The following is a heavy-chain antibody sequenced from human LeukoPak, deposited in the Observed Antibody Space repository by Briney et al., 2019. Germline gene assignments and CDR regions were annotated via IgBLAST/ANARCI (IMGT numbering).Heavy chain of an antibody. CDR2: ISAYNGNT. CDR1: GYTFTSYG. J-gene: IGHJ4*02. CDR3: ARDPTQHLWFGEFSPDY. D-gene: IGHD3-10*01. V-gene: IGHV1-18*01. Sequence: GASVKVSCKASGYTFTSYGISWVRQAPGQGLERMGWISAYNGNTNYAQKLQGRVTMTTDTSTSTAYMELRSLRSDDTAVYYCARDPTQHLWFGEFSPDYWGQGTLVTVSS.